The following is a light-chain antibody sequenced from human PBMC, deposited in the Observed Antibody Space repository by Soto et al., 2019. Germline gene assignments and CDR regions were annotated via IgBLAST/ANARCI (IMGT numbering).Light chain of an antibody. CDR3: QQSYSSPPT. J-gene: IGKJ1*01. Sequence: EVVLTQSPATLSLSPGEGATLSCRASQSIGNYLAWYQQKPGQAPRLLIYATSNRATGIPARFSGSGSGTDFTLTISSLEPEDFAFFYCQQSYSSPPTFGQGTKVEIK. V-gene: IGKV3-11*01. CDR2: ATS. CDR1: QSIGNY.